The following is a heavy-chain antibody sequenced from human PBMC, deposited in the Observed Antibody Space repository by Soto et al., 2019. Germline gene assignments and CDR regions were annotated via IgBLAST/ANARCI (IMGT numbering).Heavy chain of an antibody. J-gene: IGHJ6*02. D-gene: IGHD6-6*01. CDR1: GFTFSSYA. CDR2: ISGSGGST. V-gene: IGHV3-23*01. Sequence: EVQLLESGGGLVQPGGSLRLSCAASGFTFSSYAMSWVRQAPGKGLEWVSAISGSGGSTYYADSVKGRFTISRDNAKNTLYLQMNSLRAEDTAVYYCAKRGVIAARPTSGMDVWGQGTTVTVSS. CDR3: AKRGVIAARPTSGMDV.